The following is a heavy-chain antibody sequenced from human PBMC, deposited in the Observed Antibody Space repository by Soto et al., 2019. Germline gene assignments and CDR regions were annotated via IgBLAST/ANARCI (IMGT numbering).Heavy chain of an antibody. CDR2: ISGSGGST. J-gene: IGHJ6*02. Sequence: GGSLRLSCAASGFTFSSYAMSWVRQAPGKGLEWVSAISGSGGSTYYADSVKGRFTISRDNSKNTLYLQMNSLRAEDTAVYYCATRYCSSTSCYSRQYYYYYYVMDVWGQGTTVTVSS. V-gene: IGHV3-23*01. CDR1: GFTFSSYA. D-gene: IGHD2-2*01. CDR3: ATRYCSSTSCYSRQYYYYYYVMDV.